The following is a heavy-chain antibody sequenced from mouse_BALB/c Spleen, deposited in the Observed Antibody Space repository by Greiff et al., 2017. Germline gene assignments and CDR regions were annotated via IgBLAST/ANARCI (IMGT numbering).Heavy chain of an antibody. CDR1: GFTFSSYT. V-gene: IGHV5-6-4*01. CDR2: ISSGGSYT. Sequence: DVKLVESGGGLVKPGGSLKLSCAASGFTFSSYTMSWVRQTPEKRLEWVATISSGGSYTYYPDSVKGRFTISRDNAKNTLYLQMSSLKSEDTAMYYCTRGTLEYYFDYWGQGTTLTVSS. J-gene: IGHJ2*01. CDR3: TRGTLEYYFDY.